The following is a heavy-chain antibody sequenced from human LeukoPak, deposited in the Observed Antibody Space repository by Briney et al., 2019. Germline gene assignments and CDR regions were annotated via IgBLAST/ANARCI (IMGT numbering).Heavy chain of an antibody. J-gene: IGHJ4*02. CDR2: ISGSGGTT. CDR3: GKGDRSGWSAFDY. D-gene: IGHD6-19*01. CDR1: GFTFSSYA. V-gene: IGHV3-23*01. Sequence: GGSLRLSCAASGFTFSSYAMSWVRQAPGKGLEWVSAISGSGGTTYYADSVKGRFTFSRDNSKNTLYLQMNSLRADDTAVYYCGKGDRSGWSAFDYWGQGTLVTVSS.